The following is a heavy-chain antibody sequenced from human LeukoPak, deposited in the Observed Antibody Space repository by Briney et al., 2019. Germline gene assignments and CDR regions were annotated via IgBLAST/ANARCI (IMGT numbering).Heavy chain of an antibody. CDR3: ATYTNAY. Sequence: GGSLRLSCAASGFTFSSYAMHWVRQAPGKGLEWVTVISYDGSNKYYADSVKGRFTISRDNSKNTLYLQMNSLRTEDTAVYYCATYTNAYWGQGTLVTASS. D-gene: IGHD3-16*01. CDR2: ISYDGSNK. V-gene: IGHV3-30*04. J-gene: IGHJ4*02. CDR1: GFTFSSYA.